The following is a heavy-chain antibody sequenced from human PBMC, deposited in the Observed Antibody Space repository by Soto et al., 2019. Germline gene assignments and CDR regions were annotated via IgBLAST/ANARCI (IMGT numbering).Heavy chain of an antibody. Sequence: GSLRLSCEASGFSFSSFAMNWVRQAPGRGLEWVSYISDDGASIYYADSLKGRFTISRDNAKNSLSLQMNNLRAEDTAVYYCARENSVQAWLHHFDHWGLGTLVTVSS. J-gene: IGHJ4*02. CDR3: ARENSVQAWLHHFDH. CDR2: ISDDGASI. V-gene: IGHV3-48*03. CDR1: GFSFSSFA. D-gene: IGHD5-18*01.